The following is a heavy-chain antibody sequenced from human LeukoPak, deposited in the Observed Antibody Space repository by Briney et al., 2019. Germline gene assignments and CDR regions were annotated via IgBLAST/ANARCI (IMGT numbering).Heavy chain of an antibody. D-gene: IGHD3-10*01. CDR1: GGSISSSNYY. V-gene: IGHV4-39*01. CDR3: ASQTPGTLLQDYFDY. J-gene: IGHJ4*02. CDR2: IYYSGRT. Sequence: PSETLSLTCTVSGGSISSSNYYWGWIRQPPGKGLECIGSIYYSGRTYYKSSLKSRVTISVDTSNNQFSLKLSSVTAADTAVYYCASQTPGTLLQDYFDYWGQGTLVTVSS.